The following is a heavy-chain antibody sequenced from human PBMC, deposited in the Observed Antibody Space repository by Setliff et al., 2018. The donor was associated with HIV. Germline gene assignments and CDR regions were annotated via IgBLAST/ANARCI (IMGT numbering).Heavy chain of an antibody. V-gene: IGHV3-30*15. CDR1: GFTFSYYA. Sequence: PGGSLRLSCAASGFTFSYYAMHWVRQGPGKGLEWVAVLSNDGSRKSYADSLEGRFTISRDNSKNTLYLQVSRLRPEDTAVYYCAKVFRSYISRTHYYYLDVWGRGTMVTVSS. D-gene: IGHD3-10*02. CDR2: LSNDGSRK. CDR3: AKVFRSYISRTHYYYLDV. J-gene: IGHJ6*03.